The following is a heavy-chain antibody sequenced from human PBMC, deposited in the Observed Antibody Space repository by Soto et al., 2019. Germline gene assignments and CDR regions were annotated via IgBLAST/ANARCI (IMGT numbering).Heavy chain of an antibody. CDR1: GGSFSSSSYY. D-gene: IGHD3-22*01. CDR3: ARQLGYYYDSSGYYPSDY. CDR2: IYYSGSN. V-gene: IGHV4-39*01. Sequence: LSLTCTVSGGSFSSSSYYWGGIRQPPGKGLEWIGSIYYSGSNYYHPSLKSRDTISADTSNNHFSLKLSSVTAADTAVYYCARQLGYYYDSSGYYPSDYWGQGTLVTVSS. J-gene: IGHJ4*02.